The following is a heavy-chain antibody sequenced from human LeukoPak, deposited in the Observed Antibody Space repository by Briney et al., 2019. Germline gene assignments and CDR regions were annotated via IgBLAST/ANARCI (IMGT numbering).Heavy chain of an antibody. V-gene: IGHV1-2*02. CDR2: INPNSGGT. J-gene: IGHJ4*02. Sequence: ASVKVSCKASGYTFTGYYMHWVRQAPGQGLEWMGWINPNSGGTNYAQKFQGRVTMTRDTSISTAYVELSRLRSDDTAVYYCARASGLYYDSSGYYLNNGGIDCWGQGTLVTVSS. CDR3: ARASGLYYDSSGYYLNNGGIDC. CDR1: GYTFTGYY. D-gene: IGHD3-22*01.